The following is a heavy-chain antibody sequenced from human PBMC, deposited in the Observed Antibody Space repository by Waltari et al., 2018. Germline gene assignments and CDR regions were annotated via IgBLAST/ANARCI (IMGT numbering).Heavy chain of an antibody. Sequence: EVQLVESGGGLVKPGGSLRLSCAASGLSFSDAWMGWVRQAPGKGLEWVGRVKSTTEGGTTDYAAPVKGRFTISRDDSKNTLYVQMNSLKNEDTAVYYCSTDSIGVAVDYWGQGTLVTVSS. CDR3: STDSIGVAVDY. CDR1: GLSFSDAW. J-gene: IGHJ4*02. V-gene: IGHV3-15*01. CDR2: VKSTTEGGTT. D-gene: IGHD6-19*01.